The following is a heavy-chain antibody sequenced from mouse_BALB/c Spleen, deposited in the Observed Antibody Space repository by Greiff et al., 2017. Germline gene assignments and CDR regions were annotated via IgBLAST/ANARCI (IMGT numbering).Heavy chain of an antibody. Sequence: DVQLVESGGGLVKPGGSLKLSCAASGFAFSSYDMSWVRQTPEKRLEWVAYISSGGGSTYYPDTVKGRFTISRDNAKNTLYLQMSSLKSEDTAMYYCARRVYYGAMDYWGQGTSVTVSS. CDR1: GFAFSSYD. J-gene: IGHJ4*01. D-gene: IGHD2-1*01. V-gene: IGHV5-12-1*01. CDR3: ARRVYYGAMDY. CDR2: ISSGGGST.